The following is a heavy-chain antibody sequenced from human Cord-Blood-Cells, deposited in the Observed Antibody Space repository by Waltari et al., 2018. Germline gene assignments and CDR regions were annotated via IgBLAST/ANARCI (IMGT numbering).Heavy chain of an antibody. Sequence: EVQLVESGGGLVQPGGSLRLSCAASGFTFSSYSMNWVRQAPGKGLEWVSYISSSSSTIYYADTVKGRLTMSRDNAKNSLYLQMNSLRAEETAVYYCASVTYGSGSYYNYYYYGMDVWGQGTTVTVSS. J-gene: IGHJ6*02. D-gene: IGHD3-10*01. V-gene: IGHV3-48*01. CDR3: ASVTYGSGSYYNYYYYGMDV. CDR1: GFTFSSYS. CDR2: ISSSSSTI.